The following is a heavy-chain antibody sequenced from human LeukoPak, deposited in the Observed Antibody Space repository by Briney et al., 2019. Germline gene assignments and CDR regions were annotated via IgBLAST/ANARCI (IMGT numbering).Heavy chain of an antibody. J-gene: IGHJ6*03. CDR3: AREVGDYHYYMDV. Sequence: SETLSLTCTVSGGSISSGSYYWSWIRQSAGKGLEWIGRIYTSGSTDYNPSLKSRVTISLDTSKNQFSLKLSSVTAADTALYYCAREVGDYHYYMDVWGKGTTVTVSS. V-gene: IGHV4-61*02. CDR1: GGSISSGSYY. D-gene: IGHD3-16*01. CDR2: IYTSGST.